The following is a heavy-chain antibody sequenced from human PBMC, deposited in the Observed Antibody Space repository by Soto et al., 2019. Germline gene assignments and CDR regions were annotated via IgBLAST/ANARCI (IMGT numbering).Heavy chain of an antibody. V-gene: IGHV3-23*01. CDR2: ISGSGGST. D-gene: IGHD2-2*01. CDR1: GFTFSSYA. CDR3: AKDPGYCSSTSCLMGDYYCYGMDV. Sequence: GGSLRLSCAASGFTFSSYAMSWVRQAPGKGLEWVSAISGSGGSTYYADSVKGRFTISRDNAKNTLYLQMNSLRAEDTAVYYCAKDPGYCSSTSCLMGDYYCYGMDVWGQGTTVTVSS. J-gene: IGHJ6*02.